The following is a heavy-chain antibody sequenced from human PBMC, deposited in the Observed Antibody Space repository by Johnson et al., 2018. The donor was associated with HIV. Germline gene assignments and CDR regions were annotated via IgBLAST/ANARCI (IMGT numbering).Heavy chain of an antibody. D-gene: IGHD2-8*02. Sequence: QVQLVESGGGVVQPGKSLRLSCAASGFTFSSYGMHWVRQAAGKGLEWVALIWYDGSNKYYADSVKGRFTISRDNSKNTLYLQMNSLRGEDTAVYYCARDHCTGGVCYGLQAFDIWGQGTMVTVSS. V-gene: IGHV3-33*01. J-gene: IGHJ3*02. CDR2: IWYDGSNK. CDR1: GFTFSSYG. CDR3: ARDHCTGGVCYGLQAFDI.